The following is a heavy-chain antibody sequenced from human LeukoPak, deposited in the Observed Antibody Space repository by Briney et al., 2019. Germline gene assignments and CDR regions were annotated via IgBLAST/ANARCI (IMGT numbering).Heavy chain of an antibody. J-gene: IGHJ5*02. D-gene: IGHD6-13*01. CDR3: ARDETYSSSWYWFDP. CDR2: ISSSSSTI. CDR1: GFTFSSYS. Sequence: GSLRLSCAASGFTFSSYSMNWVRQAPGNGLEWVSYISSSSSTIYYADSVKGRFTISRDNAKNSLYLQMNSLRAEGTAVYYCARDETYSSSWYWFDPWGQGTLVTVSS. V-gene: IGHV3-48*04.